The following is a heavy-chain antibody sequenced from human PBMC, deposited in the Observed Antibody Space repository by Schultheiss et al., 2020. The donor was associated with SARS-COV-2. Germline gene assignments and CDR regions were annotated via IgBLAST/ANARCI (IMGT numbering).Heavy chain of an antibody. CDR3: ARDRGYSSGWYLDSFAFDI. J-gene: IGHJ3*02. V-gene: IGHV3-21*01. CDR2: ISGSGGST. CDR1: GFTFSSYW. Sequence: GESLKISCAASGFTFSSYWMHWVRQAPGKGLEWVSAISGSGGSTYYADSVKGRFTISRDNAKNSLYLQMNSLRAEDTAVYYCARDRGYSSGWYLDSFAFDIWGQGTVVTVSS. D-gene: IGHD6-19*01.